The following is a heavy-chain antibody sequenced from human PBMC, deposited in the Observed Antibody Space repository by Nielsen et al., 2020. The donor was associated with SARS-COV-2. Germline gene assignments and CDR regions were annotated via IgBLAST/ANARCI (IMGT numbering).Heavy chain of an antibody. CDR3: ATGPSPRSAFDI. J-gene: IGHJ3*02. V-gene: IGHV1-24*01. Sequence: ASVKVSCKVSGYTLTELSMHWVRQAPGKGLEWMGGFDPEDGETIYAQKFQGRVTMTEDTSTDTAYMELSSLRSEDTAVYYCATGPSPRSAFDIWGQGTMVTVSS. CDR1: GYTLTELS. CDR2: FDPEDGET.